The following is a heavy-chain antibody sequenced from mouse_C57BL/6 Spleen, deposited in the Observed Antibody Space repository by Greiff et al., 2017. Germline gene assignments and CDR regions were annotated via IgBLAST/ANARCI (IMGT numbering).Heavy chain of an antibody. J-gene: IGHJ4*01. D-gene: IGHD2-1*01. V-gene: IGHV2-5*01. CDR1: GFSLTSYG. Sequence: VKLMESGPGLVQPSQSLSITCTVSGFSLTSYGVHWVRQSPGKGLEWLGVIWRGGSTDYNAAFMSRLSITKDNSKSQVFFKMNSLQADDTAIYYCANYGNFDYYAMDYWGQGTSVTVSS. CDR2: IWRGGST. CDR3: ANYGNFDYYAMDY.